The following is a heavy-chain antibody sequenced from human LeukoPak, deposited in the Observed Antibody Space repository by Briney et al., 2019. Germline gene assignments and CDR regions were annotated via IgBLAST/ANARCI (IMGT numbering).Heavy chain of an antibody. V-gene: IGHV3-21*04. CDR3: AKANEPLNWFEP. CDR2: ISGSGSFI. Sequence: RTGGSLRLSCTGSGFTFSTTSINWVRLAPGQGLEWVSTISGSGSFIRYLDSVKGRFTISRDNANNSAYLQMDSLRVDDTAVYFCAKANEPLNWFEPWRQGTLVTVSS. D-gene: IGHD1-14*01. CDR1: GFTFSTTS. J-gene: IGHJ5*02.